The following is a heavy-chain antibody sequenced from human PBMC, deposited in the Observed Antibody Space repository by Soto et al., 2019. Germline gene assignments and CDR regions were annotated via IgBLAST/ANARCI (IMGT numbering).Heavy chain of an antibody. J-gene: IGHJ5*02. V-gene: IGHV1-18*01. CDR2: INPSSGET. CDR1: GYTFSSYG. CDR3: ASDWYPRFDP. Sequence: QIRLVQSGGEVRTPGASVKVSCKASGYTFSSYGITWVRQAPGQGLGWLGWINPSSGETNYAQKFQGRVTVTTDTSTTTGYMELRNMTFDDTAVYYCASDWYPRFDPWGQGTLVTVSS. D-gene: IGHD6-13*01.